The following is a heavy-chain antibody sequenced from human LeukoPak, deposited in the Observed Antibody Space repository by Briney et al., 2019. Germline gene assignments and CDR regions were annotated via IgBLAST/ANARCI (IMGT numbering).Heavy chain of an antibody. CDR1: GCTFSSYA. CDR2: IIPIFGTA. V-gene: IGHV1-69*05. D-gene: IGHD2-2*01. J-gene: IGHJ6*03. Sequence: SVKVSCKASGCTFSSYAISWLRQPPAQGLEWMGGIIPIFGTANYAQKFQGRVTITTDEYTSTAYMELSRLRSEDTAVYYCASTGYCSSTSRYADYYYYYMDVWGKGTTVTVSS. CDR3: ASTGYCSSTSRYADYYYYYMDV.